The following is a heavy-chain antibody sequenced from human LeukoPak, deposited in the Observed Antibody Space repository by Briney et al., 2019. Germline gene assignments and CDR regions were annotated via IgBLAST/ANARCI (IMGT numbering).Heavy chain of an antibody. Sequence: GGSLRLSCAASGFTFSSYSMNWVRQAPGKGLEWVSSISSSSSYIYYADSVKGRFTISRDNAKNSLYLQMNSLRAEDTAVYYCARGAQLLWFGELYYYYYMDVWGKGTTVTVSS. CDR1: GFTFSSYS. V-gene: IGHV3-21*01. J-gene: IGHJ6*03. CDR2: ISSSSSYI. D-gene: IGHD3-10*01. CDR3: ARGAQLLWFGELYYYYYMDV.